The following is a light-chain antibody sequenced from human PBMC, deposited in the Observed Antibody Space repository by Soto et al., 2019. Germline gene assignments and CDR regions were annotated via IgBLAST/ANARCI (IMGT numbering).Light chain of an antibody. CDR1: QSLVYRDGNAY. J-gene: IGKJ1*01. Sequence: DVVMTQSPLSLPVTLGQPASISCRSSQSLVYRDGNAYLNWFQQRPGQSPRRLIYKASKPDSGVPDRFSGSGSGTDFTLQINRVEAEDVGIYYCMQGTHWPPTFGRGTRVEIK. V-gene: IGKV2-30*01. CDR3: MQGTHWPPT. CDR2: KAS.